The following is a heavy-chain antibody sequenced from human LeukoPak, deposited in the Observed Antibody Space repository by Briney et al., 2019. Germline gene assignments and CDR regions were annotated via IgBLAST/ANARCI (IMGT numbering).Heavy chain of an antibody. J-gene: IGHJ4*02. V-gene: IGHV4-31*03. CDR2: IYYSGST. CDR1: GGSISSGGYY. D-gene: IGHD6-13*01. Sequence: SQTLSLTCTVSGGSISSGGYYWSWIRQRPGKGLEWIGYIYYSGSTYYNPSLKSRVTISVDTSKSQFSLNLSSVNAADTAVYYCARAHSSSWYYFDYWGQGTLVTVSS. CDR3: ARAHSSSWYYFDY.